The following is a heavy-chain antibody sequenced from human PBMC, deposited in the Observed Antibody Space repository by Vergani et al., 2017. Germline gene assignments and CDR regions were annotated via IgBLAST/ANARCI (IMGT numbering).Heavy chain of an antibody. CDR2: IFSNDEK. D-gene: IGHD4-23*01. V-gene: IGHV2-26*01. J-gene: IGHJ5*02. Sequence: QVTLKESGPVLVKPTETLTLTCTVSGFSLSNARMGVSWIRQPPGKALEWLAHIFSNDEKSYSTSLKSRLTISKDTSKSQVVLTMTNMDPVDTATYYCAHRRATTVVTPFDPWGQGTLVTVSS. CDR3: AHRRATTVVTPFDP. CDR1: GFSLSNARMG.